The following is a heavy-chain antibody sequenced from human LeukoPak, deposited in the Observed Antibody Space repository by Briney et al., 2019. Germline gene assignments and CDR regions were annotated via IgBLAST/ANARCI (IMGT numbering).Heavy chain of an antibody. CDR3: ARDHRYAWWELLTAGGGFDY. D-gene: IGHD1-26*01. J-gene: IGHJ4*02. V-gene: IGHV1-18*01. CDR1: GYTFISYG. Sequence: EASVNVSCKASGYTFISYGISWVRQAPGQGLEWMGWISAYNGNTNYAQKLQGRVTMTTDTSTSTAYMELRSLRSDDTAVYYCARDHRYAWWELLTAGGGFDYWGQGTLVTVSS. CDR2: ISAYNGNT.